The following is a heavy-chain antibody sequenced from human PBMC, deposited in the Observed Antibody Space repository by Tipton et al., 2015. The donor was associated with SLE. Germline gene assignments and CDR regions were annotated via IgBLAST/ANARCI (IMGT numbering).Heavy chain of an antibody. V-gene: IGHV3-30*02. D-gene: IGHD3-22*01. CDR3: ARGLYYEENAFDI. CDR2: IRYDGRDK. J-gene: IGHJ3*02. Sequence: SLRLSCAVSTFTFSSYGMYWVRQAPGKGLEWVAFIRYDGRDKNYADSVKGRFTISRDNSKNTLYLQMGSLRAEDMAVYYCARGLYYEENAFDIWGQGTMVTVSS. CDR1: TFTFSSYG.